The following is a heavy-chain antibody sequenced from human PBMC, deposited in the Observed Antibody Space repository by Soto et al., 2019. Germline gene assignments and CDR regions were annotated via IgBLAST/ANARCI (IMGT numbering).Heavy chain of an antibody. CDR2: ISWNSGSI. CDR1: GFTFGEYA. Sequence: GGSLILSCAASGFTFGEYAMQWVRQAPGKGLEWVSAISWNSGSIDYADSVKGRFTISRDNAKNSLYLQMNSLRAEDTALYYCAKSHTTSGWYVTTDYWGQGTRVTVSS. J-gene: IGHJ4*02. CDR3: AKSHTTSGWYVTTDY. D-gene: IGHD6-19*01. V-gene: IGHV3-9*01.